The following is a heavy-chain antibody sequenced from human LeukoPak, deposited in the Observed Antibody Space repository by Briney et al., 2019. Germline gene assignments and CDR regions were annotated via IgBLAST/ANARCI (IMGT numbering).Heavy chain of an antibody. V-gene: IGHV4-39*01. J-gene: IGHJ4*02. CDR2: VYYSGST. D-gene: IGHD2-21*02. CDR3: ARHALPGTYCGGNCPYFFEY. Sequence: SETLSLTCTISGGSLSSSSYYWGWIRQPPGKGLEWIGSVYYSGSTYYNPSLKSRVTISVDTSKNQFSLKLSSVTAAGTAVYYCARHALPGTYCGGNCPYFFEYWGQGTLVTVSS. CDR1: GGSLSSSSYY.